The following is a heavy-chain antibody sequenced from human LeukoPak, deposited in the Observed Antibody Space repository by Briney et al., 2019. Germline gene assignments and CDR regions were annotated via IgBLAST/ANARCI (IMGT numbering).Heavy chain of an antibody. CDR3: ARGVTMVRGVIIRQFDY. V-gene: IGHV4-30-2*01. J-gene: IGHJ4*02. D-gene: IGHD3-10*01. CDR2: IYHSGST. CDR1: GGSISSGGYS. Sequence: PSETLSLTCAVSGGSISSGGYSWSWIRQPPGKGLEWIGYIYHSGSTYYNPSLKSRVTISVDRSKNQFSLKLSSVTAADTAVYYCARGVTMVRGVIIRQFDYWGQGTLVTVSS.